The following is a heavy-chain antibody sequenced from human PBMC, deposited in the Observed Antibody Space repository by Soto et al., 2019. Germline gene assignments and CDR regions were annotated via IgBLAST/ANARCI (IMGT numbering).Heavy chain of an antibody. Sequence: PSETLSLTCTVSGDSISGHYWSWIRQPAGKGLEWIGRIYASGSNLSNRSLRSRVALSVDTSKNQFSLNLNSVTAADTAMYYCVRSGYSSGWYTAFDSWSQGTLVTVSS. J-gene: IGHJ4*02. CDR3: VRSGYSSGWYTAFDS. CDR1: GDSISGHY. D-gene: IGHD6-19*01. CDR2: IYASGSN. V-gene: IGHV4-4*07.